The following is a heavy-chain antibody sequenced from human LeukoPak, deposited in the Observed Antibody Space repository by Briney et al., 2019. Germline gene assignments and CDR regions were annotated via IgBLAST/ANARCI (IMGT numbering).Heavy chain of an antibody. J-gene: IGHJ4*02. D-gene: IGHD1-1*01. Sequence: SETLSLTCTVSGDSISSYYWSWIRQPPGKGLEWIGSMHYSGDTKYNPSLRSRVSLSIDTSKQQFSLRLSSVTAADTAVYYCARDLELERNRWNYFESWGQGTLVTVSS. CDR2: MHYSGDT. V-gene: IGHV4-59*01. CDR3: ARDLELERNRWNYFES. CDR1: GDSISSYY.